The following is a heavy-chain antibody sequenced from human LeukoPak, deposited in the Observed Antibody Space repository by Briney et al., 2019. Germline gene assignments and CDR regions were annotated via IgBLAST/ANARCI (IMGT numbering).Heavy chain of an antibody. CDR1: GFTFDDYA. J-gene: IGHJ4*02. CDR3: AKDARGGVIPY. CDR2: ISGDGGST. D-gene: IGHD3-16*01. Sequence: GGSLRLSCAASGFTFDDYAMHWVRQAPGKGLEWVSLISGDGGSTYYADSVKGRFTISRDNSKNSLYLQMNSLRTEDTAVYYCAKDARGGVIPYWGQGTLVTVSS. V-gene: IGHV3-43*02.